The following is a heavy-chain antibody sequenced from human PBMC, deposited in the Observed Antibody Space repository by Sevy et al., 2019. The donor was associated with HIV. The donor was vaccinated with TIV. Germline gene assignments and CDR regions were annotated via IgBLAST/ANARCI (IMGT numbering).Heavy chain of an antibody. Sequence: ASVKVSCKSSGYTFTTYDINWERQATGQGLEWMGWMNPNSGNTGYAQKFQGRVTMTSNTSISTAYMELSSLRSEDMAVYYCARIDSSGYMGNFDYWGQGTLVTVSS. CDR2: MNPNSGNT. CDR3: ARIDSSGYMGNFDY. CDR1: GYTFTTYD. J-gene: IGHJ4*02. V-gene: IGHV1-8*01. D-gene: IGHD3-22*01.